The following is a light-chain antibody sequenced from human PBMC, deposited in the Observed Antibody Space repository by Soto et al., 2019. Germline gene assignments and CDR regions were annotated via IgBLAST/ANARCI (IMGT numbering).Light chain of an antibody. J-gene: IGLJ2*01. CDR2: MNN. V-gene: IGLV1-47*01. CDR1: SSNIGSNY. Sequence: QSVLTQPPSASGTPGQRVTFSCSGSSSNIGSNYVYWYQQLPGTAPKLLIYMNNQRPSGVPDRFSGSKSGTSASLAISGLRSEDEADYYCAAWDDSLSGVVFGGGTKLTVL. CDR3: AAWDDSLSGVV.